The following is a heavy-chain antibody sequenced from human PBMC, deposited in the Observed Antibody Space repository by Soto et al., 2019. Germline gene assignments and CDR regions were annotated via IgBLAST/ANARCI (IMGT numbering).Heavy chain of an antibody. D-gene: IGHD1-26*01. CDR2: INPSGGST. CDR1: GYTFTSYY. CDR3: ARDREYSGSIGPYEAFDI. J-gene: IGHJ3*02. V-gene: IGHV1-46*01. Sequence: ASVKVSCKASGYTFTSYYMHWVRQAPGQGLEGMGIINPSGGSTSYAQKFQGRVTMTRDTSTSTFYMELSSLRSEDTAVYYCARDREYSGSIGPYEAFDIWGQGTMVSVS.